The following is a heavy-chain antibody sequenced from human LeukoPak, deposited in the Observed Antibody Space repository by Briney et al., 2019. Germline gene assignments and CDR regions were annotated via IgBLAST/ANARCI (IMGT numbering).Heavy chain of an antibody. CDR3: AGSVTVFGVVRVSWFDP. D-gene: IGHD3-3*01. CDR2: MNPNSGNT. J-gene: IGHJ5*02. CDR1: GYTFTSYD. V-gene: IGHV1-8*01. Sequence: ASVKVSCKASGYTFTSYDINWVRQATGQGLEWMGWMNPNSGNTGYAQKFQGRVTMTRNTSISTAYMELSSLRSEDTAVYYCAGSVTVFGVVRVSWFDPWGQGTLVTVSS.